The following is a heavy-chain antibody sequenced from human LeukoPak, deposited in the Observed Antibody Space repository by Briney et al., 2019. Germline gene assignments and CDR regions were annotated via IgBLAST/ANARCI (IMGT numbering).Heavy chain of an antibody. V-gene: IGHV1-2*02. J-gene: IGHJ4*02. D-gene: IGHD3-16*02. Sequence: ASVTVSCKASGYTVSGYFVHWVRQAPGQGLEWMGWINPKTGDTKYAQKFQGRVVMTMDTAISTAYLDLRRLTSDDTAMYYCASSFYRQTDAWGQGSLVTVSS. CDR3: ASSFYRQTDA. CDR2: INPKTGDT. CDR1: GYTVSGYF.